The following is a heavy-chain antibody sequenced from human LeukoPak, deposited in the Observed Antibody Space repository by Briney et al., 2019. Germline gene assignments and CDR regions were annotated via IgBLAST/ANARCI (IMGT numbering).Heavy chain of an antibody. V-gene: IGHV3-33*01. CDR2: IWYDGSNK. D-gene: IGHD2-15*01. Sequence: GGSLRLSCAASGFTFSSYGMHWVRQAPGKGLEWVAVIWYDGSNKYYADSVKGRFTISRDNSKNTLYLQMNSLRAEDTAVYYCASLGRAYYYYGMDVWGQGTTVTVSS. J-gene: IGHJ6*02. CDR3: ASLGRAYYYYGMDV. CDR1: GFTFSSYG.